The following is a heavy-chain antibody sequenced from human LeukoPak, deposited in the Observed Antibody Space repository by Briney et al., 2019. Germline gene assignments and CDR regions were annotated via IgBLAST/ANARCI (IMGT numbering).Heavy chain of an antibody. CDR3: ARWYYYETSGLYYGSFDN. CDR2: INTDGSTT. CDR1: GFTFSSYW. D-gene: IGHD3-22*01. J-gene: IGHJ5*02. V-gene: IGHV3-74*01. Sequence: GGSLRLSCAASGFTFSSYWMHWVRQAPGKGLVWVSRINTDGSTTSYADSVKGRFTISRDNAKNTLYLHMDSLRAEDTAVYYCARWYYYETSGLYYGSFDNWGQGTLVTVSS.